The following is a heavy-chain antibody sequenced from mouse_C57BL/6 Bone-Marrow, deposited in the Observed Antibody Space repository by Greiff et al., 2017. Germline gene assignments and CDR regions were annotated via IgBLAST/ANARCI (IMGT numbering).Heavy chain of an antibody. J-gene: IGHJ3*01. CDR3: ARSKSWDSWFAY. CDR2: INPGSGGT. V-gene: IGHV1-54*01. D-gene: IGHD4-1*01. CDR1: GYAFTNYL. Sequence: QVQLKESGAELVRPGTSVKVSCKASGYAFTNYLIEWVKQRPGQGLEWIGVINPGSGGTNYNEKFKGKATLTADKSSSTAYMQLSSLTSEASAVYCCARSKSWDSWFAYWGQGTLVTVSA.